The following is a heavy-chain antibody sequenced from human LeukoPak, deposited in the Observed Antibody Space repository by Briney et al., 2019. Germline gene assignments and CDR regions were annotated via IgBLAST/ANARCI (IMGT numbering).Heavy chain of an antibody. J-gene: IGHJ4*02. D-gene: IGHD6-13*01. CDR1: GGSISSGGYY. V-gene: IGHV4-31*03. Sequence: SQTLSLTCTVSGGSISSGGYYWSWIRQHPGKGLEWIGYIYYSGSTYYNPSLKSRVTISVDTSKNQSSLKLSSVTAADTAVYYCARDSYSSSWSYYFDCWGQGTLVTVSS. CDR3: ARDSYSSSWSYYFDC. CDR2: IYYSGST.